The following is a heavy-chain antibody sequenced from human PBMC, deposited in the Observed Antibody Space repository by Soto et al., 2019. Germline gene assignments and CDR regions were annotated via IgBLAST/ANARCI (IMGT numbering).Heavy chain of an antibody. V-gene: IGHV3-23*01. Sequence: VQLLESGGDLIQPGGSLRLSCAFSGFTFSNYAMNWVRQAPGKGLEWVSAITGNGRSTYYADSVKGRFTISRDNSKNTLYLQMNSLKTEDTAVYYCTTLWFGALNYWGQGTLVTVSS. CDR2: ITGNGRST. J-gene: IGHJ4*02. CDR3: TTLWFGALNY. D-gene: IGHD3-10*01. CDR1: GFTFSNYA.